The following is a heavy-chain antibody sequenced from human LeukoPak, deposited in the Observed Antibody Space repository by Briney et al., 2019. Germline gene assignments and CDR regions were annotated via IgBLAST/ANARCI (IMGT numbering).Heavy chain of an antibody. CDR1: GFTLSDYG. CDR2: VRYDGSSN. Sequence: SGGSLRLSCAASGFTLSDYGMHWVRQAPGKGLEWVAFVRYDGSSNYYANSVKGRFTISRDNSKNTLYLQMNSLRAEDTAVYYCAKDSNCDFWNAYSPYYFDSWGQGTLVTVSS. CDR3: AKDSNCDFWNAYSPYYFDS. V-gene: IGHV3-30*02. D-gene: IGHD3-3*01. J-gene: IGHJ4*02.